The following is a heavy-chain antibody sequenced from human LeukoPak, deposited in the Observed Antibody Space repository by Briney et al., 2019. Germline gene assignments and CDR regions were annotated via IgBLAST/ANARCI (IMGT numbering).Heavy chain of an antibody. CDR3: ARHDYGTKSYDY. CDR2: TYYRSKWYN. D-gene: IGHD4-17*01. J-gene: IGHJ4*02. CDR1: GDSVSSSSGA. V-gene: IGHV6-1*01. Sequence: SQTLSLTCAISGDSVSSSSGAWNWIRQSPSRGLEWLGRTYYRSKWYNDFVLSVKSRIIINPDTSKNQFSLQLNSVTPEDTAVYYCARHDYGTKSYDYWGQGTLVTVSS.